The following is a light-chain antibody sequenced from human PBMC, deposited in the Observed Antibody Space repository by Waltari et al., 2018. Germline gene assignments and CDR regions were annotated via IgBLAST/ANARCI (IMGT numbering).Light chain of an antibody. J-gene: IGKJ1*01. Sequence: EIVLTQSPGTLALSPGERATLPCRASKSVGRALAWYQQKPGQAPRLLIYDASSRTTGIPDRFRGSGSGTDFSLTISRVEPEDFAVYYCQMYVRLPVTFGQGTKVEVK. CDR1: KSVGRA. V-gene: IGKV3-20*01. CDR3: QMYVRLPVT. CDR2: DAS.